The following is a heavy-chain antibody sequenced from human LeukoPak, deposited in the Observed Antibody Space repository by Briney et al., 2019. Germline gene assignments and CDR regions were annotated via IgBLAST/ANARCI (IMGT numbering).Heavy chain of an antibody. V-gene: IGHV3-7*04. CDR1: GFNFNSYW. CDR2: IKQDGSEI. J-gene: IGHJ4*02. D-gene: IGHD3-10*01. Sequence: PGGSLRLSCAASGFNFNSYWMSWVRQAPGKGLECVANIKQDGSEIYFVDSVKGRFTISRDNAKSSLYLQMNSLRGEDTALYYCARARYGSGGYFFDFWGQGTLVTVSS. CDR3: ARARYGSGGYFFDF.